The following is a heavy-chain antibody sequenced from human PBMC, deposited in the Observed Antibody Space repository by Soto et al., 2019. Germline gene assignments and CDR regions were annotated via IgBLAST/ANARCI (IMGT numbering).Heavy chain of an antibody. CDR1: GYIFSSYW. J-gene: IGHJ4*02. V-gene: IGHV5-51*01. Sequence: PGESLKISCKGSGYIFSSYWIGWGRLMPGKGLEWMGVIYPGDSDTRYSPSFQGQVTISADKSISTAYLQWSSLKASDAAMYYCARSLTRMRGFLFGYWGLGTLVTVSS. CDR3: ARSLTRMRGFLFGY. D-gene: IGHD4-17*01. CDR2: IYPGDSDT.